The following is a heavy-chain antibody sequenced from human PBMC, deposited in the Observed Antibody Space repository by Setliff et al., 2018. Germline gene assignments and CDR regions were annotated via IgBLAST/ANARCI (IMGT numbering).Heavy chain of an antibody. CDR2: VRHRGGT. CDR3: ARVPPQCYFDY. Sequence: SETLSLTCAVSGYSISSGYYWGWIRQPPGKGLEWLGSVRHRGGTYYNPSLKSRVTISLDTSENQFSLKLSSVAAADTAVYYCARVPPQCYFDYWGQGTLVTVSS. J-gene: IGHJ4*02. V-gene: IGHV4-38-2*01. CDR1: GYSISSGYY. D-gene: IGHD6-19*01.